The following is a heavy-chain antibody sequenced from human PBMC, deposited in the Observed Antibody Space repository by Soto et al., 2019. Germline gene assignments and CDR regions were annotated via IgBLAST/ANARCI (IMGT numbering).Heavy chain of an antibody. CDR3: ALGLRGYHIDS. J-gene: IGHJ4*02. CDR1: GDTFSNSA. D-gene: IGHD2-15*01. Sequence: QVHLLQSGSEVKKPGSSVKVSCRASGDTFSNSAFSWVRQAPGQGLEWMGGIIPIFGTTSYAQKLQGRVILTADESTTTVYIELMSLRSEDTALYFCALGLRGYHIDSWGQGTQVTGSS. CDR2: IIPIFGTT. V-gene: IGHV1-69*01.